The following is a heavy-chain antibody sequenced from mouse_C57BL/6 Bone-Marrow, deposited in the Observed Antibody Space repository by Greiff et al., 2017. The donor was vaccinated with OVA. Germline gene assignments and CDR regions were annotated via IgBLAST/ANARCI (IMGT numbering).Heavy chain of an antibody. V-gene: IGHV1-53*01. D-gene: IGHD1-1*01. CDR2: INPSNGGT. CDR3: ARDSYYYGSSYGFAY. J-gene: IGHJ3*01. CDR1: GYTFTSYW. Sequence: QVHVKQPGTELVKPGASVKLSCKASGYTFTSYWMHWVKQRPGQGLEWIGNINPSNGGTNYNEKFKSKATLTVDKSSSTAYMQLSSLTSEDSAVYYCARDSYYYGSSYGFAYWGQGTLVTVSA.